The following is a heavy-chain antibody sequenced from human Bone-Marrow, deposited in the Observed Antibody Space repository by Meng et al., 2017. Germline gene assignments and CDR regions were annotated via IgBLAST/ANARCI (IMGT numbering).Heavy chain of an antibody. CDR1: GFTFSSYV. J-gene: IGHJ6*02. Sequence: GGSLRLSCAASGFTFSSYVMHWVRQAPGKGLEWVAIISYDGSNKYYADSVKGRFTVSRDNSKHTLYLQMNSLRAEDTAVYYCAKTYWKLYYYYYGMDVWGQGTTVTVSS. CDR2: ISYDGSNK. CDR3: AKTYWKLYYYYYGMDV. V-gene: IGHV3-30*04. D-gene: IGHD1-1*01.